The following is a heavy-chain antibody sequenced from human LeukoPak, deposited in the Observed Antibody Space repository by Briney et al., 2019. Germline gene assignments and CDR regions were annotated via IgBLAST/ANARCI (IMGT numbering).Heavy chain of an antibody. Sequence: SQTLSLTCTVSGGSISSYYWSWIRQPPGKGLEWIGYIYYSGSTNYNPSLKSRVTISVDTSKNQFSLKLSSVTAADTAVYYCARASGYARRNFDYWGQGTLVTVSS. CDR2: IYYSGST. V-gene: IGHV4-59*01. D-gene: IGHD5-12*01. J-gene: IGHJ4*02. CDR1: GGSISSYY. CDR3: ARASGYARRNFDY.